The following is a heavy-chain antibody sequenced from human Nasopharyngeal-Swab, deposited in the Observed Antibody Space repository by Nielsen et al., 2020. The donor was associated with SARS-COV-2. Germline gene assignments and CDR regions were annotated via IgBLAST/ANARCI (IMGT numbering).Heavy chain of an antibody. D-gene: IGHD1-20*01. CDR2: ISGSGGST. CDR1: GFTFSSYA. V-gene: IGHV3-23*01. Sequence: GGSLRLSCAASGFTFSSYATSWVRQAPGKGLEWVSAISGSGGSTYYADSVKGRFTISRDNSKNTLYLQMNSLRAEDTAVYYCAKVGFRSITGTSPLEYWGQGTLVTVSS. J-gene: IGHJ4*02. CDR3: AKVGFRSITGTSPLEY.